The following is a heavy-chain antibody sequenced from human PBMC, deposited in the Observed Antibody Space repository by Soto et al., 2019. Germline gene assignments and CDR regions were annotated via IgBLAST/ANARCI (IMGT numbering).Heavy chain of an antibody. Sequence: PXQTRSLTGALSGVSFASNSATLNWIRQSPSGGLEWLCRTYYRSKWFNEYAVSVESRITINPDTSKNQFSLQLTSVTPEDTAVYYCSRGLVITLPSADFALWDQGVLVTASS. CDR2: TYYRSKWFN. CDR3: SRGLVITLPSADFAL. D-gene: IGHD3-22*01. V-gene: IGHV6-1*01. CDR1: GVSFASNSAT. J-gene: IGHJ4*02.